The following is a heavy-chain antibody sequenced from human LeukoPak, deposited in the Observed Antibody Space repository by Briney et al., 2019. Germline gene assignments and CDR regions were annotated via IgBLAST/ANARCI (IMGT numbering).Heavy chain of an antibody. D-gene: IGHD4-17*01. J-gene: IGHJ4*02. V-gene: IGHV1-18*01. CDR2: ISTQSGNT. CDR3: ARGAYGDK. CDR1: GYTLTSYG. Sequence: ASVKVSCKASGYTLTSYGINWMRQAPGQGLEWMGWISTQSGNTNYAQKVQGRLTLTTDRSTNTAYMELRSLRSDDTAVYYCARGAYGDKWGQGTMVTVPS.